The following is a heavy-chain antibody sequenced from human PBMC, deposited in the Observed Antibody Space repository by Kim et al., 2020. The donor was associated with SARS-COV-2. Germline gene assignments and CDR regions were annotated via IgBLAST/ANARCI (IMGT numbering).Heavy chain of an antibody. CDR1: GYTFTSYG. CDR3: ARMTTVTKYYYYYMDV. Sequence: ASVKVSCKASGYTFTSYGISWVRQAPGQGLEWMGWISAYNGNTNYAQKLQGRVTMTTDTSTSTAYMELRSLRSDDTAVYYCARMTTVTKYYYYYMDVWGKGTTVTVSS. V-gene: IGHV1-18*01. CDR2: ISAYNGNT. J-gene: IGHJ6*03. D-gene: IGHD4-4*01.